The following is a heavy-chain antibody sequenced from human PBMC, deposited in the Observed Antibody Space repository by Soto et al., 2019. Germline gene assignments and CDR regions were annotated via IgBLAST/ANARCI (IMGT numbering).Heavy chain of an antibody. V-gene: IGHV1-3*01. CDR1: GYTFTSYA. CDR3: ARSGYTSGSEYYGMDF. D-gene: IGHD6-25*01. CDR2: INAGNGNT. Sequence: ASVKVSCKASGYTFTSYAMFWVRQAPGQRLEWTGWINAGNGNTKYSQRFQGRVTITRDTSASTAYMELSSLRSEDTAVYYCARSGYTSGSEYYGMDFRGQGTTVTVSS. J-gene: IGHJ6*02.